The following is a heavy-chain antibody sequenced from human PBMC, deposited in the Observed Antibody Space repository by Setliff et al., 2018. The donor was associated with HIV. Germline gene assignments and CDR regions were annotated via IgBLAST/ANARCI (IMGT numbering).Heavy chain of an antibody. CDR2: IFYSGTT. Sequence: SETLSLTCTVSEGYITGYYWTWIRQPPGRGLEWIGYIFYSGTTKFNPSLKSRAAISVDSSNNQFSLKMTSVTAADTAAYFCARFNALLGSSTYYDYWGPGLQVTVSS. V-gene: IGHV4-59*01. CDR3: ARFNALLGSSTYYDY. J-gene: IGHJ4*02. CDR1: EGYITGYY. D-gene: IGHD3-22*01.